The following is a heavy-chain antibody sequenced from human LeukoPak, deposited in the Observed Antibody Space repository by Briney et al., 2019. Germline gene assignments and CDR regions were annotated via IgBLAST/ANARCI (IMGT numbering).Heavy chain of an antibody. Sequence: APVKVSCKASGYTFTSYYMHWVRQAPGQGLEWMGIINPSGGSTSYAQKFQGRVTMTRDMSTSTVYMELSSLRSEDTAVYYCARGGYSYGLDYWGQGTLVTVSS. J-gene: IGHJ4*02. CDR1: GYTFTSYY. CDR2: INPSGGST. CDR3: ARGGYSYGLDY. D-gene: IGHD5-18*01. V-gene: IGHV1-46*01.